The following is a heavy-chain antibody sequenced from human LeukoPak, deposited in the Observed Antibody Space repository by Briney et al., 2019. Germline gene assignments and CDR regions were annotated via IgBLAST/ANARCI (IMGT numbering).Heavy chain of an antibody. J-gene: IGHJ6*03. CDR1: GYTFTGYY. D-gene: IGHD6-19*01. Sequence: ASVKVSCKASGYTFTGYYMHWVRQAPGQGLEWMGIINPSGGSTNYAQKFQGRVTITADKSTSTAYMELSSLRSEDTAVYYCARGSGVFGSSGWSRYYYYMDVWGKGTTVTVSS. V-gene: IGHV1-46*01. CDR2: INPSGGST. CDR3: ARGSGVFGSSGWSRYYYYMDV.